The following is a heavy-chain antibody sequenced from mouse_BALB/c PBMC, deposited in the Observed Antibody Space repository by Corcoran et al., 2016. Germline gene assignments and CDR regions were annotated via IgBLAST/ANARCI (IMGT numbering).Heavy chain of an antibody. CDR3: ARDDGRYYYAMDY. V-gene: IGHV14-3*02. CDR1: GFNIKDTY. CDR2: IDPANGNT. J-gene: IGHJ4*01. D-gene: IGHD2-3*01. Sequence: EVQLQQSGAELVKPGASVKLSCTASGFNIKDTYMHWVKQRPEQGLEWIGRIDPANGNTKYDPKFQGKATITADTSSNTAYLQLSSLTSEDTAVYYCARDDGRYYYAMDYWGQGSSVTVSS.